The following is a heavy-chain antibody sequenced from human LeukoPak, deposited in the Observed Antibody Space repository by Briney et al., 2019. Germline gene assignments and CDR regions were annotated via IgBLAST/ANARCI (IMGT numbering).Heavy chain of an antibody. D-gene: IGHD2-2*01. CDR2: IIPILGIA. CDR1: GGTFSSYA. CDR3: ARGCSSTSCYPYYYYYGMDV. Sequence: ASVKVSCKASGGTFSSYAISWVRQAPGQGLEWMGRIIPILGIANYAQKLQGRVTITADKSTSTAYMELSSLRSEDTAVYYCARGCSSTSCYPYYYYYGMDVWGQGTTVTVSS. V-gene: IGHV1-69*04. J-gene: IGHJ6*02.